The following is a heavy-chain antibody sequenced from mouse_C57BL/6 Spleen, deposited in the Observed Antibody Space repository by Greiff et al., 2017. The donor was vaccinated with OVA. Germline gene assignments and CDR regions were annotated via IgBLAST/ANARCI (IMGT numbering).Heavy chain of an antibody. D-gene: IGHD1-1*01. Sequence: VQLQQSDAELVKPGASVKISCKVSGYTFTDHTIHWMKQRPEQGLEWIGYIYPRDGSTKYNEPFKGKATLTADTSSSTSYMQLNSRTSEDDAVDFCARGYGSSLNWYFDVWGTGTTVTVSS. CDR3: ARGYGSSLNWYFDV. J-gene: IGHJ1*03. V-gene: IGHV1-78*01. CDR2: IYPRDGST. CDR1: GYTFTDHT.